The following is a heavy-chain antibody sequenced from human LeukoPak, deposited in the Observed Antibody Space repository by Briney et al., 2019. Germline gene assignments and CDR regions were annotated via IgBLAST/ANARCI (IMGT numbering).Heavy chain of an antibody. CDR1: GYTFTGYY. CDR3: ARGRVGAKYFAY. Sequence: ASVKVSCKASGYTFTGYYIHWVRQAPGQGLEWMGWINPDSGGTNYAQNFHGRVTMTRDTSISTAYMAVSRLRSDDTAVYYCARGRVGAKYFAYWGQGTLVTVSS. CDR2: INPDSGGT. D-gene: IGHD1-26*01. V-gene: IGHV1-2*02. J-gene: IGHJ4*02.